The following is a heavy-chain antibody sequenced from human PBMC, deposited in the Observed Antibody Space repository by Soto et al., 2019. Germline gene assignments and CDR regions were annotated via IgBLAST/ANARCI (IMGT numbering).Heavy chain of an antibody. CDR2: ISGSGGST. V-gene: IGHV3-23*01. D-gene: IGHD3-22*01. Sequence: PGGSMRIGCAACGLTVRSYAMSWVRQAPGKGLEWVSAISGSGGSTYYADSVKGRFTISRDNSKNTLYLQMNSLRAEDTAVYYCAKDRITMIVVAADAFDIWGQGTMLTVSS. CDR1: GLTVRSYA. CDR3: AKDRITMIVVAADAFDI. J-gene: IGHJ3*02.